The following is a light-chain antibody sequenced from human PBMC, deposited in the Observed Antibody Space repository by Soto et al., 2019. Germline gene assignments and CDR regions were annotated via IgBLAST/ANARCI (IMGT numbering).Light chain of an antibody. J-gene: IGKJ4*01. V-gene: IGKV3-11*01. CDR1: QSVSSY. CDR3: QRELT. Sequence: EIVLTQSPATLSRSPGERDTLSCRASQSVSSYLAWYQQKPGQAPRPLIYDASNRATGIPARFSGSGSGTDFTLTISSLEPEDFAVYYCQRELTFGGGTKVEIK. CDR2: DAS.